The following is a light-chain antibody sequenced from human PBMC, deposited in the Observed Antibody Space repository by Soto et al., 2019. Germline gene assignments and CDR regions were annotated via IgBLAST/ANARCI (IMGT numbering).Light chain of an antibody. Sequence: ESVLTQSPGTLSVSPGERATLSCRASQSVTTSYVAWYQHKPGQAPRLLIYGASIRATGIPDRFSGRGSGTDFTLTISRLETEDFAGYYCQQSGSSPTFGQGNKVEIK. CDR1: QSVTTSY. CDR2: GAS. V-gene: IGKV3-20*01. J-gene: IGKJ1*01. CDR3: QQSGSSPT.